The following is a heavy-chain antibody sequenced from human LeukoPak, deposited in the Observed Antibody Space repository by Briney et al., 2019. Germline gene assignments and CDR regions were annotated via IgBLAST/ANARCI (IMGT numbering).Heavy chain of an antibody. CDR3: ARGYCSSTSCSKDYYYGMDV. J-gene: IGHJ6*02. Sequence: SETLSLTCAVYGGSFSGYYWSWIRQPSGKGLEWIGEINHSGSTNYNPSLKSRVTISVDTSKNQFSLKLSSVTAADTAVYYCARGYCSSTSCSKDYYYGMDVWGQGTTVTVSS. CDR2: INHSGST. V-gene: IGHV4-34*01. CDR1: GGSFSGYY. D-gene: IGHD2-2*01.